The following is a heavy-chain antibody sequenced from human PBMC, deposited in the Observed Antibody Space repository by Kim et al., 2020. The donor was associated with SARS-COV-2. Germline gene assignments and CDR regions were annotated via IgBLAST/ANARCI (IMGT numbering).Heavy chain of an antibody. CDR1: GFTFSSYA. CDR2: IYSGGSST. J-gene: IGHJ4*02. V-gene: IGHV3-23*03. D-gene: IGHD3-10*01. CDR3: AKDRELLWFGELPTPDD. Sequence: GGSLRLSCAASGFTFSSYAMSWVRQAPGKGLEWVSVIYSGGSSTYYADSVKGRFTISRDNSKNTLYLQMNSLRAEDTAVYYCAKDRELLWFGELPTPDDWGQGTLVTVSS.